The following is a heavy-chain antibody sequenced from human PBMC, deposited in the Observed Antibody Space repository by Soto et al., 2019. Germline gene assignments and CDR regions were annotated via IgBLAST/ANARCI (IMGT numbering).Heavy chain of an antibody. V-gene: IGHV4-59*01. CDR1: GDSISYYY. CDR3: VSYDRQSGRYSLDY. D-gene: IGHD3-10*01. J-gene: IGHJ4*02. CDR2: VYYDGST. Sequence: PSETLSLTCTVSGDSISYYYWSWIRQPPGKGLEWIGYVYYDGSTNYNPSLESRVTMSIDTSKKQFSLKLSSVIAADTAVYYCVSYDRQSGRYSLDYWGQGILVTV.